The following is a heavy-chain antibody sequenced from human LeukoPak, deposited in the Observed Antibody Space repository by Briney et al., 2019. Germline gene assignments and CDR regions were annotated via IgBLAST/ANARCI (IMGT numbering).Heavy chain of an antibody. J-gene: IGHJ4*02. D-gene: IGHD3-22*01. CDR3: ARGLAYYDSSGYYYFDY. Sequence: SETLSLTCTVSGGSISSGVYYWSWIRQPPGEGLEWIGYIYYSGSTYYNPSLKSRVTISVDTSMTQFSLKLSSVTAADTAVYYCARGLAYYDSSGYYYFDYWGQGTLVTVSS. CDR1: GGSISSGVYY. CDR2: IYYSGST. V-gene: IGHV4-30-4*01.